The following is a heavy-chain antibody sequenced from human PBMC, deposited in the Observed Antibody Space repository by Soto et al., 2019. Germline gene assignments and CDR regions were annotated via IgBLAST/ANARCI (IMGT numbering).Heavy chain of an antibody. J-gene: IGHJ5*02. CDR1: GFTFSSYW. Sequence: GGSLRLSCAASGFTFSSYWMHWVRQAPGKGLVWVSRINSDGGSTGYADSVKDRFTISRDNAKNTLYLQMNSLRAEDTVVYYCARGGPSSYCSGGSCYDWFDPWGQGTLVTVSS. D-gene: IGHD2-15*01. CDR2: INSDGGST. V-gene: IGHV3-74*01. CDR3: ARGGPSSYCSGGSCYDWFDP.